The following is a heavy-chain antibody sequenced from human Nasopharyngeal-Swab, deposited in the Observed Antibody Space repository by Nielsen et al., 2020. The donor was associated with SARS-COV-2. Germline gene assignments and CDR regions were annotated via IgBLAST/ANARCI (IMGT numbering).Heavy chain of an antibody. Sequence: SVKVSCKASGGTFSSYTFAWVRHAPGQGLEWMGRVIPILDITNYAQKFQGRVTFTADKSTGTVYMDLNSLDSDDTAIYYCAIGRSGGATNWFDPWGQGTLVTVSS. D-gene: IGHD2-15*01. CDR3: AIGRSGGATNWFDP. CDR1: GGTFSSYT. V-gene: IGHV1-69*02. CDR2: VIPILDIT. J-gene: IGHJ5*02.